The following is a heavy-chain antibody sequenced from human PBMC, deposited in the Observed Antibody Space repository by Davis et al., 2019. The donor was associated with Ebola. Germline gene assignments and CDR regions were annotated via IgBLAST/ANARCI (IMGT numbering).Heavy chain of an antibody. CDR1: GYRFTSYW. CDR2: IYPDDSDT. D-gene: IGHD3-3*02. V-gene: IGHV5-51*01. J-gene: IGHJ4*02. CDR3: ARGTSLARNFDY. Sequence: GGSLRLSCKGSGYRFTSYWIGWVRQMPGKGLEWMGIIYPDDSDTRYSPSFQGQVTISADESISTAYLQWSSLKASDTAMYYCARGTSLARNFDYWGQGTLVTVSS.